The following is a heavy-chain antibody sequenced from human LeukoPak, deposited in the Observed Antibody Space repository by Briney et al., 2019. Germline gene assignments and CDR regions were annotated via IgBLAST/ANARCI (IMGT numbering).Heavy chain of an antibody. Sequence: ASVKVSCKASGYSFTSNYIHWVRQAPGQGLEWMGMIYPRDGSTSYAQKFQGRVTVTRDTSTSTVHMELRSLRSDDTAVYYCARAVTVAGRNFDYWGQGTLVTVSS. V-gene: IGHV1-46*01. CDR1: GYSFTSNY. CDR2: IYPRDGST. J-gene: IGHJ4*02. CDR3: ARAVTVAGRNFDY. D-gene: IGHD6-19*01.